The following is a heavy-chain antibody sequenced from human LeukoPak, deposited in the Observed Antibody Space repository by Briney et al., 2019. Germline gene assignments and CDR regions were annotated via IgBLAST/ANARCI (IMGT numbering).Heavy chain of an antibody. CDR2: INHSGST. D-gene: IGHD2-2*02. Sequence: SETLSLNCAVYGGSFSGYYWSWIRQPPGKGLEWIGEINHSGSTNYNPSLKSRVTISVDTSKNQFSLKLSSVTAADTAVYYCASLLYPPDIWGQGTMVTVSS. V-gene: IGHV4-34*01. J-gene: IGHJ3*02. CDR3: ASLLYPPDI. CDR1: GGSFSGYY.